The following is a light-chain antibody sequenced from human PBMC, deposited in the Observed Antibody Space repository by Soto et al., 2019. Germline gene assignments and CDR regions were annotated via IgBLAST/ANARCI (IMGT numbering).Light chain of an antibody. Sequence: EIVLTQSPGTLSLSPGERATLSCRASQSVSSSYLAWYQQKPGQAPRLLIYGASSRATGIPDRFSGSGSGTDFTLTIRRLEPEAFAVYYCQQYGSSPLFTFGPGTKVDI. CDR1: QSVSSSY. CDR3: QQYGSSPLFT. V-gene: IGKV3-20*01. CDR2: GAS. J-gene: IGKJ3*01.